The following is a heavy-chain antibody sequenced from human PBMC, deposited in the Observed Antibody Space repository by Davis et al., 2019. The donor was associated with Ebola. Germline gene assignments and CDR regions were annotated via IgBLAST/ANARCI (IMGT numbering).Heavy chain of an antibody. V-gene: IGHV3-23*01. J-gene: IGHJ4*02. Sequence: GESLKISCAASGFTFSSYAMSWVRQAPGKGLEWVSAISGSGGSTYYADSVKGRFTISRDNSKNTLYLQMNSLRAEDTAVYYCARELYYYDSSGYYYYFDYWGQGTLVTVSS. D-gene: IGHD3-22*01. CDR3: ARELYYYDSSGYYYYFDY. CDR2: ISGSGGST. CDR1: GFTFSSYA.